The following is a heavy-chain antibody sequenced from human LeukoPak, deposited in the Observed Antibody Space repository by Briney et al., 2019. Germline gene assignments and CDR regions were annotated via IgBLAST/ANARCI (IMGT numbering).Heavy chain of an antibody. CDR1: GYTFTSYY. CDR3: ARGRYYTDTSGFSPLDP. V-gene: IGHV1-46*01. D-gene: IGHD3-22*01. CDR2: INPRGDST. Sequence: ASVKVSCKASGYTFTSYYMHWVRQAPGQGLEWMGIINPRGDSTNYAQKFQGRVTMTRDTSTTTVYMNLRSLRSEDTAVYYCARGRYYTDTSGFSPLDPWGQGTLVTVSS. J-gene: IGHJ5*02.